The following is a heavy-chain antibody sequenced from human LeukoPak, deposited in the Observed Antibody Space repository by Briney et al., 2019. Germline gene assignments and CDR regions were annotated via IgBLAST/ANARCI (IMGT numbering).Heavy chain of an antibody. J-gene: IGHJ5*02. D-gene: IGHD2-2*01. Sequence: SETLSLTRAVYGGSFSGYYWSWVREPPGKGLEWIGEINHSGSTNYNPSLKSRVTISVDTSKNQFSLKLSSVTAADTAVYYCARGGSKGYQLLWPHWFDPWGQGTLVTVSS. CDR3: ARGGSKGYQLLWPHWFDP. CDR1: GGSFSGYY. V-gene: IGHV4-34*01. CDR2: INHSGST.